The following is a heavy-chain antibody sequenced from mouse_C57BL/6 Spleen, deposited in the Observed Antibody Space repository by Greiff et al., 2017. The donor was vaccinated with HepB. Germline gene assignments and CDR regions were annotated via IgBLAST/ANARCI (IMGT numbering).Heavy chain of an antibody. J-gene: IGHJ4*01. CDR1: GYAFSSSW. CDR3: ASHRDYDAMDY. V-gene: IGHV1-82*01. Sequence: QVQLQQSGPELVKPGASVKISCKASGYAFSSSWMNWVKQRPGKGLEWIGRIYPGDGDTNYNGKFKGKATLTADKSSSTAYMQLSSLTSEDSAVYFCASHRDYDAMDYWGQGTSVTVSS. CDR2: IYPGDGDT.